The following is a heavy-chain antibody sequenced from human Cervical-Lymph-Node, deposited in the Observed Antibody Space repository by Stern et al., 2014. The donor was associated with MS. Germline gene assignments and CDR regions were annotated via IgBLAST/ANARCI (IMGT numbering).Heavy chain of an antibody. CDR3: TKDTYGPEDY. V-gene: IGHV3-74*02. Sequence: EVQLGEYGGGLVQPGGSLRLSCVASGFTFRNYWMHWVRQGPGKGLVWVARINRDGTTITHADSVKGRFTISRDNAKNTLYLQMNSLRVEDTAVYYCTKDTYGPEDYWGQGTSVTVSS. D-gene: IGHD3-10*01. CDR2: INRDGTTI. J-gene: IGHJ4*02. CDR1: GFTFRNYW.